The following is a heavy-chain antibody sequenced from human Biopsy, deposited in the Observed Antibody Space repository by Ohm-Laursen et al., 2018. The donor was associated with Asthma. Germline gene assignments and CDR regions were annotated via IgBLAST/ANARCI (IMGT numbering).Heavy chain of an antibody. CDR2: MSFDGRQT. V-gene: IGHV3-30*18. D-gene: IGHD3-3*01. CDR1: GFTFSSYA. J-gene: IGHJ3*02. Sequence: SLRLSCTASGFTFSSYAMSWVRQAPGKGLEWVAVMSFDGRQTYYADSVKGRFTIFRDNSKNTLYLQMNSLRAEDTAVYYCAKERYYDFWSGYPIWGQGTMVTVSS. CDR3: AKERYYDFWSGYPI.